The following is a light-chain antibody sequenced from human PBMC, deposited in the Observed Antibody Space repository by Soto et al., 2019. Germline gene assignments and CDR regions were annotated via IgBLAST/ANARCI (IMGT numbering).Light chain of an antibody. Sequence: IVMTQSPATLSVSPWDRATLSCRASQSVSSNLAWYQHKPGQAPRLLISGASTRATGIPARFSGSGSGTEFTLTISSLQSEDFAVYYCQQYNIWLITFCQVRLLEVK. CDR1: QSVSSN. CDR3: QQYNIWLIT. J-gene: IGKJ5*01. CDR2: GAS. V-gene: IGKV3-15*01.